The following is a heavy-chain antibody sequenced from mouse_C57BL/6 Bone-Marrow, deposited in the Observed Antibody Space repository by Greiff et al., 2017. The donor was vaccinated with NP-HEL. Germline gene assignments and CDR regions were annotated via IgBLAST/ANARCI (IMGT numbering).Heavy chain of an antibody. D-gene: IGHD2-3*01. CDR2: INPNNGGT. J-gene: IGHJ3*01. V-gene: IGHV1-18*01. CDR3: ARRGIDGYFAY. Sequence: VQLQQSGPELVKPGASVKIPCKASGYTFTDYNMDWVKQSHGKSLEWIGDINPNNGGTIYNQKFKGKATLTVDTSSSTAYMELRSLTSEDTAVYYCARRGIDGYFAYWGQGTLVTVSA. CDR1: GYTFTDYN.